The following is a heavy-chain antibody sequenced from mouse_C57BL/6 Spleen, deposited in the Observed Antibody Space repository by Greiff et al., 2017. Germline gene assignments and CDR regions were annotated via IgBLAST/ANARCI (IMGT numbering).Heavy chain of an antibody. Sequence: VQLQESGAELARPGASVKLSCKASGYTFTSYGISWVKQRPGQGLEWIGEIYPRSGNTYYNEKFKGKATLTADKSSSTAYMELRSLTSEDSAVXFCARFTGRYCFEYWGQGTTLTGSS. CDR3: ARFTGRYCFEY. D-gene: IGHD4-1*01. CDR2: IYPRSGNT. CDR1: GYTFTSYG. J-gene: IGHJ2*01. V-gene: IGHV1-81*01.